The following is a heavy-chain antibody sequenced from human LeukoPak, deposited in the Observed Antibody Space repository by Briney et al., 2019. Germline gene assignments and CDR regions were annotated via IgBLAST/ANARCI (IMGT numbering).Heavy chain of an antibody. V-gene: IGHV4-4*07. CDR1: GGSISSYY. CDR3: ARVAAAAPPPFYYYYYMDV. Sequence: SETLSLTCTVSGGSISSYYWRWIRQPAGKGLEWIGRIYTSGSNNYNPSLKGRVTMSVDTSNNQFSLKLSSVTAADTAVYYCARVAAAAPPPFYYYYYMDVWRKGTTVTVSS. D-gene: IGHD6-13*01. CDR2: IYTSGSN. J-gene: IGHJ6*03.